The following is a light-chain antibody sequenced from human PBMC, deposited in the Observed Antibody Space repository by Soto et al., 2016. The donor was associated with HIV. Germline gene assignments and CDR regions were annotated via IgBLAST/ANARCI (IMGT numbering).Light chain of an antibody. CDR2: GAS. V-gene: IGKV1-9*01. CDR3: QQLNSYSWT. CDR1: QGISSY. Sequence: DIQLTQSPSFLSASVGDRLTITCQASQGISSYLAWYQQKPGKAPKLLISGASTLQSGVPSRFSGSGSGTEFTLTISNLQPEDFATYYCQQLNSYSWTFGQGTKVEIK. J-gene: IGKJ1*01.